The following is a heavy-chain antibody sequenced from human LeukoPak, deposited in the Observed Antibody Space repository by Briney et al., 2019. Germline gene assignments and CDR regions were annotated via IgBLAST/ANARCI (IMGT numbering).Heavy chain of an antibody. Sequence: GGSLRLSCAASGFTFNNYAMSWVRQAPGKGLEWVSAISGSDAGTYYADSVKGRFTISRDNSKNTLYLQMNSLRAEDAAVYYCARGLWRLLHFSRLAFDYWGQGTLVTVSS. CDR2: ISGSDAGT. D-gene: IGHD3-22*01. CDR3: ARGLWRLLHFSRLAFDY. CDR1: GFTFNNYA. V-gene: IGHV3-23*01. J-gene: IGHJ4*02.